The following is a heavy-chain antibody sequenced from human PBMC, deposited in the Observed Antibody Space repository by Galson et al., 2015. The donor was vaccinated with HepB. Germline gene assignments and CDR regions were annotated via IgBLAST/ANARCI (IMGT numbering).Heavy chain of an antibody. V-gene: IGHV3-53*01. CDR3: GQAPQVNLAFY. CDR2: IYSGGAT. D-gene: IGHD3-3*02. J-gene: IGHJ4*01. CDR1: GFTVSNTY. Sequence: SLRLSCAASGFTVSNTYMNWVRQAPGKGLEWVSVIYSGGATYYADSVKGRFTLSRDHSKHPLYLHVNNLISDDPALYYCGQAPQVNLAFYWGQGTLVTVSS.